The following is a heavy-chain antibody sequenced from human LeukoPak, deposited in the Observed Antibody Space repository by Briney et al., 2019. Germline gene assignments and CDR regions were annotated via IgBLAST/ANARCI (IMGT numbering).Heavy chain of an antibody. D-gene: IGHD3-10*01. V-gene: IGHV3-11*06. CDR1: GFTFSDYY. J-gene: IGHJ4*02. Sequence: PGGSLRLSCAASGFTFSDYYMSWIRQAPGKGLEWVSYISSSGSYTNYADSVKGRFTISRDNAKNSLYLQMNSLRAEDTAVYYCARAGYYGSDPDYWGQGTLVTVSS. CDR3: ARAGYYGSDPDY. CDR2: ISSSGSYT.